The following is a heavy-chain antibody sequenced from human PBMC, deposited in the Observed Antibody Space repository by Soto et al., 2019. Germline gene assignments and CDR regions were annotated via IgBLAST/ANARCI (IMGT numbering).Heavy chain of an antibody. CDR1: GFTFTSSA. J-gene: IGHJ6*02. V-gene: IGHV1-58*01. CDR2: IVVGSGNT. Sequence: SVKVSCKASGFTFTSSAVQWVRQARGQRLEWIGWIVVGSGNTNYAQKFQERVTITRDMSTSTAYMELSSVTAADTAVYYCARQWGGYSYGYPYYYYGMDVWGQGTTVTVSS. CDR3: ARQWGGYSYGYPYYYYGMDV. D-gene: IGHD5-18*01.